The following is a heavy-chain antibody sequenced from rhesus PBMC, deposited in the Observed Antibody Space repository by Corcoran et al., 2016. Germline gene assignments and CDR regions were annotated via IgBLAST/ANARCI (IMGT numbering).Heavy chain of an antibody. CDR2: ISSGSGSTT. D-gene: IGHD5-24*01. J-gene: IGHJ6*01. Sequence: EVQLVESGGGLVQPGGSLRLSCAASGLTFSDHYMDWVRQDPGKGLEWVSSISSGSGSTTFCPNTVKGRFTIARDKAKNTVYLQMNSLRAEDTAVYYCATQRVQFGWGLDSWGQGVVVTVSS. V-gene: IGHV3-110*02. CDR1: GLTFSDHY. CDR3: ATQRVQFGWGLDS.